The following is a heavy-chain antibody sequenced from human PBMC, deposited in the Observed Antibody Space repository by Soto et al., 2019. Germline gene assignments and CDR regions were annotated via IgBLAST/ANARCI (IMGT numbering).Heavy chain of an antibody. V-gene: IGHV4-59*01. J-gene: IGHJ4*02. CDR3: ARSLAYSYGVFDL. Sequence: PSENLSLPCTVSGAPPTNYYWTLIRQAPGRGLEWVAHVSYSGATSSSPSLKSRVTISVDTSKNQFSLSLFSVTAADSAVYHCARSLAYSYGVFDLWGQGTLVTVSS. D-gene: IGHD3-16*02. CDR1: GAPPTNYY. CDR2: VSYSGAT.